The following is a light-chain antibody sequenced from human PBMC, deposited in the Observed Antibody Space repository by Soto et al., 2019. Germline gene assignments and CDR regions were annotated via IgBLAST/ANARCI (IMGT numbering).Light chain of an antibody. J-gene: IGLJ3*02. Sequence: QSALTQPPSVSGAPGQRVTISCTGSYSNIGAGYEVHWYQQIPGTAPKLLISGHNNRPSGVPDRFFGSKSGTSASLTIIGLQAEDEADYYCQSYDSSRSGWGVFGGGTKVTVL. V-gene: IGLV1-40*01. CDR1: YSNIGAGYE. CDR2: GHN. CDR3: QSYDSSRSGWGV.